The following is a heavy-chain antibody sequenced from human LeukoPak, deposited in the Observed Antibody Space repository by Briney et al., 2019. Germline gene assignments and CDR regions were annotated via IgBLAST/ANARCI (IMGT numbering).Heavy chain of an antibody. CDR1: GFTFTSSA. CDR3: ARDLFGYDFWSGYSGYFDY. Sequence: SVKVSCKASGFTFTSSAMQWVRQARGQRLEWIGWIVVGSGNTNYAQKFQERVTITRDMSTSTAYMELSSLRSDDTAVYYCARDLFGYDFWSGYSGYFDYWGQGTLVTVSS. D-gene: IGHD3-3*01. V-gene: IGHV1-58*02. CDR2: IVVGSGNT. J-gene: IGHJ4*02.